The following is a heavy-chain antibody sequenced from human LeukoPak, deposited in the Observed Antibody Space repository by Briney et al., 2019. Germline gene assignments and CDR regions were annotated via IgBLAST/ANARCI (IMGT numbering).Heavy chain of an antibody. V-gene: IGHV1-24*01. Sequence: ASVKVSCKVSGYTLTELSMHWVRQAPGKGLEWMGGFDPEDGETIYAQKFQGRVTMTEDTSTDTAYMELSSLRSEDTAVYYCATSSSSSPFYYYYYMDVWGKGTTVTVSS. J-gene: IGHJ6*03. CDR3: ATSSSSSPFYYYYYMDV. D-gene: IGHD6-6*01. CDR1: GYTLTELS. CDR2: FDPEDGET.